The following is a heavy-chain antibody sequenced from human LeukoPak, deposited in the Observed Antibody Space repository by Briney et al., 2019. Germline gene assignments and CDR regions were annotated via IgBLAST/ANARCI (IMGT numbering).Heavy chain of an antibody. CDR3: ATEKIPDEHRGAFDV. V-gene: IGHV3-53*01. CDR2: IYSGGTT. D-gene: IGHD2-21*01. CDR1: GFTVSSSF. J-gene: IGHJ3*01. Sequence: GGSLRLSCAASGFTVSSSFMSWVRQVPGKGLEWVSAIYSGGTTHYAEYVKGRFTISRDNSKNTLYLQMNSLRVEDTAVYYCATEKIPDEHRGAFDVWGQGTMVTVSS.